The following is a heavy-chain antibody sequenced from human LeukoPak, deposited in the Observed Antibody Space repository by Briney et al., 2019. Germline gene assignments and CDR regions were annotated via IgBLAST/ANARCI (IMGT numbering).Heavy chain of an antibody. CDR1: GGSISSYY. Sequence: SETLSLTCTVSGGSISSYYWSWIRQPPGKGLEWIGYIYYSGSTKYNPSLKSRVTISVDTSNNQFSLKLSYVPAPDPAVYYCARAGTDWGQGTLVTVSS. V-gene: IGHV4-59*01. D-gene: IGHD3-10*01. CDR2: IYYSGST. J-gene: IGHJ4*02. CDR3: ARAGTD.